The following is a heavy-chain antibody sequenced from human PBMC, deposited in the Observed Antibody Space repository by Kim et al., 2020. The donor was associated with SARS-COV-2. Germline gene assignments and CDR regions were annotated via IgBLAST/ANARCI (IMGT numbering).Heavy chain of an antibody. CDR3: ARHILSDGTGYYSYYYGMDV. J-gene: IGHJ6*02. V-gene: IGHV5-51*01. CDR2: IYPGDSDT. CDR1: GYSFTSYW. D-gene: IGHD3-9*01. Sequence: GESLKISCKGSGYSFTSYWIGWVRQMPGKGLEWMGIIYPGDSDTRYSPSFQGQVTISADKSISTAYLQWSSLKASDTAMYYCARHILSDGTGYYSYYYGMDVWDQGTTVTVSS.